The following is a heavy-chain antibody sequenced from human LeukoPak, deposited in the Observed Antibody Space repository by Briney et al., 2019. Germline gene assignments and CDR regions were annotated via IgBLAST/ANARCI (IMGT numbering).Heavy chain of an antibody. V-gene: IGHV4-34*01. CDR2: INQSGST. CDR1: GGSFSGYY. CDR3: ARKGWVVLRAFDV. J-gene: IGHJ3*01. Sequence: SETLSLTCAVYGGSFSGYYWTWIRQPPGRGLEWIGEINQSGSTNYNPSLKSRVTISLDTSKNQFTLKLNSVTAADTAVYYCARKGWVVLRAFDVWGRGTMVTVSS. D-gene: IGHD2-8*02.